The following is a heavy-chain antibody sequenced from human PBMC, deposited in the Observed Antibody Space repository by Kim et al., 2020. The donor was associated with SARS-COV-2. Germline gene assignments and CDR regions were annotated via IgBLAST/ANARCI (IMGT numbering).Heavy chain of an antibody. D-gene: IGHD3-22*01. J-gene: IGHJ3*02. CDR3: ARPHYYDSSGPGAFDI. Sequence: ESLKIPCKGSGYSFTSYWIGWVRQMPGKGLEWMGIIYPGDSDTRYSPSFQGQVTISADKSISTAYLQWSSLKASDTAMYYCARPHYYDSSGPGAFDIWGQGTMVTVSS. CDR2: IYPGDSDT. CDR1: GYSFTSYW. V-gene: IGHV5-51*01.